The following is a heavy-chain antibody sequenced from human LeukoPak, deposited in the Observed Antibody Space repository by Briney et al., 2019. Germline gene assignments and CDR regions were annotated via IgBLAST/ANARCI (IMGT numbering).Heavy chain of an antibody. V-gene: IGHV1-8*01. CDR2: MNPTTGDT. D-gene: IGHD3-22*01. CDR1: GFTFTRYD. Sequence: ASVKVSCKASGFTFTRYDINGVRQASGQGLEWMGWMNPTTGDTGYAQKFQGRVTMTRDTSTSTVYMELSSLRSEDTAVYYCARDLADDYYDSSGGFDYWGQGTLVTVSS. CDR3: ARDLADDYYDSSGGFDY. J-gene: IGHJ4*02.